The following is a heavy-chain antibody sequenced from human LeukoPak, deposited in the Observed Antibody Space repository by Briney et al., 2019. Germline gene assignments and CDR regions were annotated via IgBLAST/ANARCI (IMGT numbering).Heavy chain of an antibody. D-gene: IGHD2-2*02. CDR2: ISSSSSYT. V-gene: IGHV3-21*01. J-gene: IGHJ4*02. CDR3: GRGDCSSTSCYRRH. CDR1: GFTFSSNS. Sequence: GGSLRLSCAASGFTFSSNSMNWVRQAPGKGLEWVSSISSSSSYTYYTDSVKGRFTISRDNAKNSLYLQVNSLRAEDTAVYYCGRGDCSSTSCYRRHWGQGTLVTVSS.